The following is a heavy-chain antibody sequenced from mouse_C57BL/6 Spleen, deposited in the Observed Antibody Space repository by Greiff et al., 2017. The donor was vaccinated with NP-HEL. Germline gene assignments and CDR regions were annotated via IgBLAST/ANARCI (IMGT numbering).Heavy chain of an antibody. V-gene: IGHV5-17*01. CDR2: ISSGSSTI. J-gene: IGHJ4*01. D-gene: IGHD2-5*01. CDR3: ARDYSNLYYYAMDY. Sequence: DVQLVESGGGLVKPGGSLKLSCAASGFTFSDYGMHWVRQAPEKGLEWVAYISSGSSTIYYADTVKGRFTISRDNAKNTLFLQMTSLRSEDTAMYYCARDYSNLYYYAMDYWGQGTSVTVSS. CDR1: GFTFSDYG.